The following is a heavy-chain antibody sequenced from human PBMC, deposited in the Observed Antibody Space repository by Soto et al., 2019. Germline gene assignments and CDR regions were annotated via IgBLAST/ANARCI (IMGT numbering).Heavy chain of an antibody. CDR1: GFTFSLYT. CDR2: VSYDGTNK. V-gene: IGHV3-30-3*01. Sequence: QVQLAESGGDVVQPGRSLRLSCVASGFTFSLYTMHWVRQAPGKGLEWVAVVSYDGTNKYSADSVKGRFTISRDNSKNTLYQQLSSLRPDDTAVYFCARDSGWETLGYFNFWGQGTLVTVS. J-gene: IGHJ4*02. CDR3: ARDSGWETLGYFNF. D-gene: IGHD1-26*01.